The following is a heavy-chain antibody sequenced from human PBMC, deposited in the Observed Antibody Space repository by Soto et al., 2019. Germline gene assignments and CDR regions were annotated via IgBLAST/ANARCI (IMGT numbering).Heavy chain of an antibody. V-gene: IGHV3-33*01. CDR2: IWYDGSNK. J-gene: IGHJ4*02. Sequence: GGSLRLSCAASGFTFSSYGMHWVRQAPGKGLEWVAVIWYDGSNKYYADSVKGRFTIYRDNSKNTLYLQTNSLRADDTAVYYCARDPSDYDSRDYYFDYWGQGTLVTV. D-gene: IGHD3-22*01. CDR1: GFTFSSYG. CDR3: ARDPSDYDSRDYYFDY.